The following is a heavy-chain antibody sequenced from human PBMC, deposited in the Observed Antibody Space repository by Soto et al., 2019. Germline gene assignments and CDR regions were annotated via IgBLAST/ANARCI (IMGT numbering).Heavy chain of an antibody. CDR1: GGSISSGDYY. Sequence: QVQLQESGPGLVKPSQTLSLTCTVSGGSISSGDYYWSWIRQPPGKGLEWIGYIYYSGSTYYNPSLKSRVNTSVDTSKNQFSLKLSSVTAADTAVYYCARGATASDAFDIWGQGTMVTVSS. V-gene: IGHV4-30-4*01. D-gene: IGHD2-21*02. J-gene: IGHJ3*02. CDR3: ARGATASDAFDI. CDR2: IYYSGST.